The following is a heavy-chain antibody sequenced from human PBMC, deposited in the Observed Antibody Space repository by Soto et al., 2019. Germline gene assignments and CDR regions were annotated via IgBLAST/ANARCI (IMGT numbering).Heavy chain of an antibody. J-gene: IGHJ6*02. D-gene: IGHD2-2*01. Sequence: NPGGSLRLSCAASGFTFSSYSMNWVRQAPGKGLEWVSSISSSSSYIYYADSVKGRFTISRDNAKNSLYLQMNSLRAEDTAVYYCARAARIVVVPAAVYYYYYGMDVWGQGTTVTVSS. CDR1: GFTFSSYS. V-gene: IGHV3-21*01. CDR3: ARAARIVVVPAAVYYYYYGMDV. CDR2: ISSSSSYI.